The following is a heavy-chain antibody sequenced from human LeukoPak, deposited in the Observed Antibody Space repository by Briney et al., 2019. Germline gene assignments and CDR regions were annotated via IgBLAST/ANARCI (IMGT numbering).Heavy chain of an antibody. Sequence: GESLKISCKGSGYSFTSYSIGWVRQMPGKGLEWMGIIYPGDSDTRYSPSFQGQVTISADKSISTAYLQWSSLKASDTAMYYCARHSTLYCSGGSCYDGWFDPWGQGTLVTVSS. CDR2: IYPGDSDT. CDR3: ARHSTLYCSGGSCYDGWFDP. CDR1: GYSFTSYS. J-gene: IGHJ5*02. V-gene: IGHV5-51*01. D-gene: IGHD2-15*01.